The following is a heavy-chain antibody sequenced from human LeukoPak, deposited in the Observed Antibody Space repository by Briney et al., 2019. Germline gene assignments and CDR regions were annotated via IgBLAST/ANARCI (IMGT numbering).Heavy chain of an antibody. V-gene: IGHV3-48*03. D-gene: IGHD3-22*01. CDR1: GLMFSSYE. J-gene: IGHJ4*02. Sequence: PSGTLIRSWSGTGLMFSSYEVNWVRQAPGKGLEWVSYISSSGSTIYYADSVKGRFTISRDNAKNSLYLQMNSLRAEDTAVYYCARGGVDYYDSSGHFDYWGQGTLVTVSS. CDR3: ARGGVDYYDSSGHFDY. CDR2: ISSSGSTI.